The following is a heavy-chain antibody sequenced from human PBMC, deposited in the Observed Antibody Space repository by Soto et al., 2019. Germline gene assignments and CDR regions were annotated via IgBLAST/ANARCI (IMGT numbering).Heavy chain of an antibody. Sequence: SVKVSCKASGSRFTGYGLHCGRQAPCQGLQWMGLINPKSGATDYAQKFQGRVTMTREMSTNTAYLELSGLRSDDTADDTAVYYCARDPPPYSSGWYYYYGMDVWGQGTTVTVSS. CDR2: INPKSGAT. CDR1: GSRFTGYG. D-gene: IGHD6-19*01. CDR3: ARDPPPYSSGWYYYYGMDV. J-gene: IGHJ6*02. V-gene: IGHV1-2*02.